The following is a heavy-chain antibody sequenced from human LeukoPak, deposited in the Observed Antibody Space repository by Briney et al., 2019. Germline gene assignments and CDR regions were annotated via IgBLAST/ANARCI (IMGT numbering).Heavy chain of an antibody. J-gene: IGHJ3*02. CDR3: ARGGCSGGSCYDDAFDI. D-gene: IGHD2-15*01. Sequence: SETLSLTCAVYGGHFSGYYWIWIRQPPGKGLEWIGENNQCVSNNYNTSIKSRVTISVDTSKKQFSLKLSSVTAADTAVYYCARGGCSGGSCYDDAFDIWGQGTMVTVSS. CDR1: GGHFSGYY. CDR2: NNQCVSN. V-gene: IGHV4-34*01.